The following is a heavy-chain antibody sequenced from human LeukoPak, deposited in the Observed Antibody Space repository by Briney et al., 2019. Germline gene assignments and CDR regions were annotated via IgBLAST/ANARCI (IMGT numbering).Heavy chain of an antibody. J-gene: IGHJ5*02. Sequence: GGSLRLSCAASGFTFSTYWMSWVRQAPGKGLEWVSAISPTGASTYYADSVKGRFTISRDNSKNRLSLVMNSLRAEDTAVYYCAKVMYLYGSGNYYGFDPWGQGTLVTVSS. V-gene: IGHV3-23*01. CDR1: GFTFSTYW. CDR2: ISPTGAST. D-gene: IGHD3-10*01. CDR3: AKVMYLYGSGNYYGFDP.